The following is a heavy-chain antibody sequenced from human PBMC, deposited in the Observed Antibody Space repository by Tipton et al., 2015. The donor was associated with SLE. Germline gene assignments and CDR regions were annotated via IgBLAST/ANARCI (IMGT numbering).Heavy chain of an antibody. V-gene: IGHV3-21*04. D-gene: IGHD2-8*01. CDR2: ISSSSSYI. J-gene: IGHJ3*02. CDR1: GFTFSSYS. CDR3: AKVNTVYAILGGAFDI. Sequence: SLRLSCAASGFTFSSYSMNWVRQAPGKGLEWVSSISSSSSYIYYADSVKGRFTISRDNAKNSLYLQMNSLRAEDTALYYCAKVNTVYAILGGAFDIWGQGTMVTVSS.